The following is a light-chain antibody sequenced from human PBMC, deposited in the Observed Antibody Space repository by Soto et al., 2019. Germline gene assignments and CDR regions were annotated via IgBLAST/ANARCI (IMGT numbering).Light chain of an antibody. CDR3: LQYDSAPLCT. J-gene: IGKJ3*01. Sequence: DIQMTQSPSSLSASVGDRVTITCRASQGISNYVAWYQQRPGKAPKLLIYAASTLQSGVPSRFSGSESGTDFTLTISGLQPEDVATYYCLQYDSAPLCTFGPGTKVEIK. CDR2: AAS. V-gene: IGKV1-27*01. CDR1: QGISNY.